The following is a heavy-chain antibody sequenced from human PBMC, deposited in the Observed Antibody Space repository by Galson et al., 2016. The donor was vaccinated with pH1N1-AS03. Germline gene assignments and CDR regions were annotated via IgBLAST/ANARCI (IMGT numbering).Heavy chain of an antibody. CDR2: MDPNSGEA. D-gene: IGHD4-17*01. Sequence: SVKVSCKASGYSFTNFDIKWVRQATGQGLEWMGWMDPNSGEAGYAQKFQGRVTLTRDTSITTAYMELSSLRSDDTAVYYCARHGPEMTTMTRYVDYWGQGTLVTVSS. CDR1: GYSFTNFD. V-gene: IGHV1-8*01. CDR3: ARHGPEMTTMTRYVDY. J-gene: IGHJ4*02.